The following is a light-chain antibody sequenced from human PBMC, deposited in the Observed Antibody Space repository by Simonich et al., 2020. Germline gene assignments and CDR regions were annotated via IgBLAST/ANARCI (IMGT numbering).Light chain of an antibody. V-gene: IGKV4-1*01. J-gene: IGKJ4*01. Sequence: DIVMTQSPDSLAVSLGERATINFKSSQSVLYSSNNKNYLASYQQKPGQPPKLLIYWASTRESGVPDRFSGSGSGTDFTLTISSLQAEDVAVYYCQQYYSTPLTFGGGTKVEIK. CDR3: QQYYSTPLT. CDR1: QSVLYSSNNKNY. CDR2: WAS.